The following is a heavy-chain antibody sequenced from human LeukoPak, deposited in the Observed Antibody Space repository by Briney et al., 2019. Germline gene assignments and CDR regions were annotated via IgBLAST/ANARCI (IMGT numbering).Heavy chain of an antibody. CDR3: ARGFGGVATTAYGAFDI. V-gene: IGHV1-69*05. D-gene: IGHD5-24*01. CDR1: GGTFSSYA. CDR2: IIPIFGTA. Sequence: SVKVSCKASGGTFSSYAISWVRQAPGQGLEWMGGIIPIFGTANYAQKFQGGVTITTDESTSTAYMELSSLRSEDTAVYYCARGFGGVATTAYGAFDIWGQGTMVTVSS. J-gene: IGHJ3*02.